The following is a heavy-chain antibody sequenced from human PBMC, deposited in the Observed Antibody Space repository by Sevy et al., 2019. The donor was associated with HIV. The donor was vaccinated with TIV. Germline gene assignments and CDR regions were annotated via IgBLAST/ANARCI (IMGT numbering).Heavy chain of an antibody. CDR2: ITWNSGKM. CDR1: GFIFDDYA. CDR3: AKARGAMAVVFCGADCYFDS. D-gene: IGHD2-21*02. V-gene: IGHV3-9*01. Sequence: GGSLRLSCAASGFIFDDYALHWVRQVPGRGLEWVAGITWNSGKMVYADSVRGRFTISRDNTKNSLHLQMNSLKADDTAFYYCAKARGAMAVVFCGADCYFDSWSRGTLVTVSS. J-gene: IGHJ4*02.